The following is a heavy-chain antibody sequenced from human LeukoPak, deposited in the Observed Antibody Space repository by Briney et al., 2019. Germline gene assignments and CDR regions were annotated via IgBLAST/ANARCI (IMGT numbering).Heavy chain of an antibody. D-gene: IGHD2-21*02. CDR2: IYYSGST. J-gene: IGHJ4*02. V-gene: IGHV4-61*01. CDR3: ARDPAYCGGDCYLGYFDY. Sequence: SETLSLTCAVSGYSISSGYYWSWIRQPPGKGLEWIGYIYYSGSTNYNPSLKSRVTISVDTSKNQFSLKLSSVTAADTAVYYCARDPAYCGGDCYLGYFDYWGQGTLVTVSS. CDR1: GYSISSGYY.